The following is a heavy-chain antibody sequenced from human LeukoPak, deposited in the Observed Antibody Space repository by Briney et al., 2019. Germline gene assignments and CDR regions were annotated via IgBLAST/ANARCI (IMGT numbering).Heavy chain of an antibody. CDR3: ARGLRYFDWLLGY. CDR2: ISYDGSNK. CDR1: GLTFSSYA. J-gene: IGHJ4*02. V-gene: IGHV3-30*04. D-gene: IGHD3-9*01. Sequence: PGRSLRLSCAASGLTFSSYAMHWVRQAPGKGLDWVAVISYDGSNKYYADSVKGRFTISRDNSKNTLYLQMNSLRAEDTAVYYCARGLRYFDWLLGYWGQGTLVTVSS.